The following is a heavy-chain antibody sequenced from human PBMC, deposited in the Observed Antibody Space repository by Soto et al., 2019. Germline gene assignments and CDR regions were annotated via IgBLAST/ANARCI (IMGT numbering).Heavy chain of an antibody. V-gene: IGHV3-30-3*01. CDR1: GFTFSSYA. Sequence: QVQLVESGGGVVQPGRSLRLSCAASGFTFSSYAMHWVRQAPGKGLEWVAVISYDGSNKYYADSVKGRFTISRDNSKNTLYRQMNSLRAEDTAVYYCAKDPYSSSPLNWFDPWGQGTLVTVSS. D-gene: IGHD6-6*01. CDR3: AKDPYSSSPLNWFDP. J-gene: IGHJ5*02. CDR2: ISYDGSNK.